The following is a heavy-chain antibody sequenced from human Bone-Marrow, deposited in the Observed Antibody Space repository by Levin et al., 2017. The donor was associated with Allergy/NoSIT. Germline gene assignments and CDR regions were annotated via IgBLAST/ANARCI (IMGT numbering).Heavy chain of an antibody. D-gene: IGHD6-19*01. CDR3: AKEAKFHNGWWGGSGY. CDR2: IRKRGDSDYP. V-gene: IGHV3-23*01. J-gene: IGHJ4*02. CDR1: GFSFNDYA. Sequence: GESLKISCTASGFSFNDYALGWVRQVPGKGLQWVAAIRKRGDSDYPHYADSVRGRFTISSDNSKHVLYLHMNSLRAADTAVYYCAKEAKFHNGWWGGSGYWGQGTVVTVSS.